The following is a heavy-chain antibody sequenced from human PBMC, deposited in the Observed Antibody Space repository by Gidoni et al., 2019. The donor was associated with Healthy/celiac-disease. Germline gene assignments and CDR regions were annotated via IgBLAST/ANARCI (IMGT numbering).Heavy chain of an antibody. CDR3: ARGADYGDETWYFDY. Sequence: EVQLVESGGGLVQPGGSLRLSCAASGFTFGSYSMNWVRQAPGKGLEWVSYISSSSSTIYYADSVKGRFTISRDNAKNSLYLQMNSLRAEDTAVYYCARGADYGDETWYFDYWGQGTLVTVSS. J-gene: IGHJ4*02. D-gene: IGHD4-17*01. V-gene: IGHV3-48*01. CDR2: ISSSSSTI. CDR1: GFTFGSYS.